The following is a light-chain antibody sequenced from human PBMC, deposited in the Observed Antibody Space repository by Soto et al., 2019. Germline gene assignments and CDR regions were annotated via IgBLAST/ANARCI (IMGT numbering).Light chain of an antibody. J-gene: IGKJ4*01. CDR2: RAS. CDR1: QSIASN. V-gene: IGKV3-15*01. CDR3: QQYNSWPLA. Sequence: IVMTQSPATLSLSPGDRATLSCRASQSIASNLAWYHQQPGQAPSLLIYRASIRATDMPARFSGSGSGTEFTLNISSLQSEDFAVYYCQQYNSWPLAFGGGTKVEIK.